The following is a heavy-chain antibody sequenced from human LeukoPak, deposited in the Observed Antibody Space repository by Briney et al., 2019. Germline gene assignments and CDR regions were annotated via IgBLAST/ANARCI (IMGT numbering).Heavy chain of an antibody. D-gene: IGHD2-2*01. J-gene: IGHJ5*02. Sequence: PSETLSLTCAVYGGSFSGYYWSWIRQPPGKGLEWIGEINHSGSTNYNPSLKSRVTISVDTSKNQFSLKLSSVTAADTAVYYCARCSIVVVPASPWFDPWGQGTLVTVSS. V-gene: IGHV4-34*01. CDR2: INHSGST. CDR3: ARCSIVVVPASPWFDP. CDR1: GGSFSGYY.